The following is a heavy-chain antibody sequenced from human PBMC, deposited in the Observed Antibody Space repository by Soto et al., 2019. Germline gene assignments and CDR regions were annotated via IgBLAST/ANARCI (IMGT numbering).Heavy chain of an antibody. CDR2: INPVGGST. CDR3: GRGLFTGDY. CDR1: GYTFTNFY. Sequence: QVQLVQSGAEVKKPGASVKVSCKASGYTFTNFYIHWVRQAPGQGLEWMAIINPVGGSTNYAQQFQGILHVPLEASAGKGYRDLSSLRAEDTAADNCGRGLFTGDYWGQGTLVTVSS. D-gene: IGHD3-10*01. J-gene: IGHJ4*02. V-gene: IGHV1-46*01.